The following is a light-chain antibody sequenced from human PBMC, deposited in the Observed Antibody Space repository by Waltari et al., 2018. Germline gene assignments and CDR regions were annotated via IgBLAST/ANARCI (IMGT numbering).Light chain of an antibody. V-gene: IGKV3-15*01. CDR2: GAS. Sequence: ETVMIQSPATLSVSPGERVTLYCSASQSVRNNVAWYQQTFGQAPRLLIYGASSRSTGVPPRFGGSWSGTEFTLTITSLQSEDFVVYYCQQYNEWPYTFGQGTKLEI. CDR3: QQYNEWPYT. J-gene: IGKJ2*01. CDR1: QSVRNN.